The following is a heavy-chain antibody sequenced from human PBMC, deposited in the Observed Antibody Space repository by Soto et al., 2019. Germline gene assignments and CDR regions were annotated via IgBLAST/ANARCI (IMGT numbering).Heavy chain of an antibody. D-gene: IGHD6-13*01. J-gene: IGHJ5*02. CDR2: IRGSGGST. CDR3: EKRGYSTRWYWFDP. Sequence: EVQLLESGGGLVQPGGSLRLSCAASAFTFTNDAMSWVRQALGEGLEWVSSIRGSGGSTYYADTVQGRFTISRANSNNSLSLQMASTRSEDTAVYFCEKRGYSTRWYWFDPWGQGTQVTVSS. V-gene: IGHV3-23*01. CDR1: AFTFTNDA.